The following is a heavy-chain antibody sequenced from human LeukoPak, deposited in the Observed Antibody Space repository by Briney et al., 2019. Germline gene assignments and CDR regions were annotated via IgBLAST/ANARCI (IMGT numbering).Heavy chain of an antibody. CDR2: IPYDGSNK. Sequence: GGSLRLSCAASGFTFSSYGMHWVRQAPGKGLEWVAVIPYDGSNKYYADSVKGRFTISRDNSKNTLYLQMNSLRAEDTAVYYCAKDQPTVTTFDYWGQGTLVTVSS. J-gene: IGHJ4*02. D-gene: IGHD4-11*01. CDR1: GFTFSSYG. CDR3: AKDQPTVTTFDY. V-gene: IGHV3-30*18.